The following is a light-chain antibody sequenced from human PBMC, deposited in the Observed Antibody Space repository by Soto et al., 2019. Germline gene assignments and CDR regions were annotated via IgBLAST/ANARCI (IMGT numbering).Light chain of an antibody. J-gene: IGLJ2*01. V-gene: IGLV2-14*03. CDR2: DVT. CDR1: SSDVGRYKL. Sequence: QSALTQPASVSGSPGQSITISCTGTSSDVGRYKLVSWYQQHPGKAPKLMIYDVTNRPSGVSNRFSGSKSGNTASLTISGLLGEDEAGYYCSSYPTSSTLIFGGGTKLTVL. CDR3: SSYPTSSTLI.